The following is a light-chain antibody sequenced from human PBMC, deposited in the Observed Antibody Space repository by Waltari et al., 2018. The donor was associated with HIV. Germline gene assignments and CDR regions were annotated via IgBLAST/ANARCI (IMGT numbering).Light chain of an antibody. CDR2: FNN. CDR3: QVWDSKTSQGV. V-gene: IGLV3-21*04. Sequence: YVLTQPPSVSVAPGETASIACGGDNIGNKGVHWYQQMPGQAPVLVLYFNNARPSGIPERLSGSNSVTTATLTISRVEAGDEADYYCQVWDSKTSQGVFGGGTKLTVL. CDR1: NIGNKG. J-gene: IGLJ3*02.